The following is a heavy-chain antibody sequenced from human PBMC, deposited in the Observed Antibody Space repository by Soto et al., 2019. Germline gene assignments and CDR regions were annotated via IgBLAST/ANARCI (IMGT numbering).Heavy chain of an antibody. CDR1: GGSIISSSYY. Sequence: PSETLSLTCTVSGGSIISSSYYWVWIRQPPGKGLEWIGSIYYSGSTYYNPSLKSRVTISVDTSKNQFSLKLSSVTAADTAVYYCARLDSSSWYYFDYWGQGTLVTVSS. D-gene: IGHD6-13*01. J-gene: IGHJ4*02. CDR2: IYYSGST. CDR3: ARLDSSSWYYFDY. V-gene: IGHV4-39*01.